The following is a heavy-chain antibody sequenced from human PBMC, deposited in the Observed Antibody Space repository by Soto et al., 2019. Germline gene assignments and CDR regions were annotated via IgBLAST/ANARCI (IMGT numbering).Heavy chain of an antibody. D-gene: IGHD5-18*01. CDR1: GGTFSSYA. CDR2: IIPIFGTA. V-gene: IGHV1-69*13. J-gene: IGHJ6*02. Sequence: SVKVSCKASGGTFSSYAISWVRQAPGQGLEWMGGIIPIFGTANYTQKFQGRVTITADESTSTAYMELSSPRSEDTAVYYCAGGGRGYSYGYLHGMDVWGQGTTVTVSS. CDR3: AGGGRGYSYGYLHGMDV.